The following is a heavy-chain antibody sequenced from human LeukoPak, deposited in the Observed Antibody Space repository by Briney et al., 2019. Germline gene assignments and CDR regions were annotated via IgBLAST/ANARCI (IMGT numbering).Heavy chain of an antibody. V-gene: IGHV1-8*01. CDR3: ATVTRDCSRASCYNY. Sequence: ASVKVSCKASGYTFTSYDINWVRQATGQGLEWMGWMNPNSGHTGYAQKFRGRITMTRNTPISTAYMELSRLGSEDTDVYYCATVTRDCSRASCYNYWGQGTLVTVSS. CDR2: MNPNSGHT. J-gene: IGHJ4*02. CDR1: GYTFTSYD. D-gene: IGHD2-2*02.